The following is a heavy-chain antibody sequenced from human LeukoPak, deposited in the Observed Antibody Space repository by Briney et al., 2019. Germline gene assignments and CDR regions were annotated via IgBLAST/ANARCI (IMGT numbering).Heavy chain of an antibody. Sequence: GDSVKASCKAFGYTFTSYVINGVRQATGLGLEWRGWRKPKSGITGYAQKFQGRVTMTRNTSISTAYMELSSLRSEDTAVYYCARLLKGYSSSKSYYYYMDVWGKGTTVTVSS. D-gene: IGHD6-6*01. CDR1: GYTFTSYV. CDR2: RKPKSGIT. J-gene: IGHJ6*03. CDR3: ARLLKGYSSSKSYYYYMDV. V-gene: IGHV1-8*01.